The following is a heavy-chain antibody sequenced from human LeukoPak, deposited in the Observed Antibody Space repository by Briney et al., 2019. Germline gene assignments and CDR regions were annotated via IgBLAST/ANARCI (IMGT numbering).Heavy chain of an antibody. Sequence: SVKVSCKASGGTFSSYTISWVRQAPGQGLEWMGRIIPILGIANYAQKFQGRVTITADKSTSTAYMELSSLRSEDTAGYYCASTTSNGYFDYWGQGTLVTVSS. CDR3: ASTTSNGYFDY. V-gene: IGHV1-69*02. J-gene: IGHJ4*02. D-gene: IGHD1-1*01. CDR1: GGTFSSYT. CDR2: IIPILGIA.